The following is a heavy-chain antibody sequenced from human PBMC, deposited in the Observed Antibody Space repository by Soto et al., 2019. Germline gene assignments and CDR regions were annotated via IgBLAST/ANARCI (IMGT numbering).Heavy chain of an antibody. D-gene: IGHD2-15*01. CDR2: IIPIFGTA. CDR1: GGTFSSYA. CDR3: ARGLVVVAATGPFDY. Sequence: ASVKVSFKASGGTFSSYAISWLRQAPGQGLEWTGGIIPIFGTANYAQKFQGRVTITADESTSTAYMELSSLRSEDTAVYYCARGLVVVAATGPFDYWGQGTLVTVSS. J-gene: IGHJ4*02. V-gene: IGHV1-69*13.